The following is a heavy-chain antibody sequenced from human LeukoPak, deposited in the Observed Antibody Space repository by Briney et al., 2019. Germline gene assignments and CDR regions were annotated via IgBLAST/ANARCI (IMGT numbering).Heavy chain of an antibody. J-gene: IGHJ4*02. CDR2: ISGDGSST. CDR1: GFTFSNHW. CDR3: ARDNNWNYPDY. V-gene: IGHV3-74*01. D-gene: IGHD1-7*01. Sequence: GGSLRLSCAASGFTFSNHWMHWVRQAPGKGLVWVSRISGDGSSTRYADSVKGRFTISRDNVKNTLFLQMNSLRAEDTAVYYCARDNNWNYPDYWGQGTLVTVSS.